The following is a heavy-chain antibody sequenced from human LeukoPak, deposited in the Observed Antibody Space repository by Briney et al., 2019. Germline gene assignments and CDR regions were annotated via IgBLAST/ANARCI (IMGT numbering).Heavy chain of an antibody. V-gene: IGHV4-59*12. Sequence: PSETLSLTCTVSGGSISSYYWSWIRQPPGKGLEWIGYIYYSGSTNYNPSLKSRVTISVDTSKNQFSLQLSSVTAADTAVYYCARASRLGELSLGYWGQGTLVTVSS. D-gene: IGHD3-16*02. CDR2: IYYSGST. CDR1: GGSISSYY. CDR3: ARASRLGELSLGY. J-gene: IGHJ4*02.